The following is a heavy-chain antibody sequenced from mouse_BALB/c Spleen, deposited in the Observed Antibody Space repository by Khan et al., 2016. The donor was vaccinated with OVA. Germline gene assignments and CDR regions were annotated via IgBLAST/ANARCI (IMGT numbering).Heavy chain of an antibody. V-gene: IGHV1-7*01. J-gene: IGHJ2*01. CDR1: GYTFTSYW. CDR3: ARDRIDY. CDR2: INPTSGYT. Sequence: QVQLQQSGAELAKPGASVKMSCKASGYTFTSYWMHWIKQRPGQGLEWIGYINPTSGYTDYIQKFKDKATLTADKSSSTAYMQLSSLTSDDSAVYCCARDRIDYWGQGTALTVSS.